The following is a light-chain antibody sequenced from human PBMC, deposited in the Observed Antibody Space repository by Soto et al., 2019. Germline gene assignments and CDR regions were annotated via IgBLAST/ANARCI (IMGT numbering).Light chain of an antibody. J-gene: IGKJ1*01. Sequence: TRSPATLTIQTGGRATLSCRASQSISDTLAWYQQKPGQAPRLLIYSASRGATGFPARFSGSGSGTDFTLTISSLQSEDFAVYYCQQYTNWLCPSGQRTKVAI. CDR3: QQYTNWLCP. V-gene: IGKV3-15*01. CDR2: SAS. CDR1: QSISDT.